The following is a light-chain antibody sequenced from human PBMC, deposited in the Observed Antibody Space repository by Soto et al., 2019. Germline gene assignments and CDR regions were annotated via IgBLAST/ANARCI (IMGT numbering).Light chain of an antibody. V-gene: IGKV3-20*01. CDR3: QQYGSSLFT. CDR1: QSVASNY. Sequence: EIVLTQSPGTLSLSPGERATLSCRASQSVASNYLAWYQQKPGRTPRLLISGASNRATGIPDRFSGSGSGTDFTLTISRLEPEDLAVYYCQQYGSSLFTFGPGTKVDIK. CDR2: GAS. J-gene: IGKJ3*01.